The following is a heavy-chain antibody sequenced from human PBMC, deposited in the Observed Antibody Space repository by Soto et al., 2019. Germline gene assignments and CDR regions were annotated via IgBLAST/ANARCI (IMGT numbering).Heavy chain of an antibody. CDR3: GVQYDY. V-gene: IGHV3-23*01. Sequence: SGGSLRLSCESSVLNFTKHPMIWVRQGPGKGLEWVAAISGRTGDTAYADSVRGRFTLSRDSSTYTMFLQMNSLRAEDTAVYYCGVQYDYWGQGTLVTVSS. CDR1: VLNFTKHP. CDR2: ISGRTGDT. J-gene: IGHJ4*02.